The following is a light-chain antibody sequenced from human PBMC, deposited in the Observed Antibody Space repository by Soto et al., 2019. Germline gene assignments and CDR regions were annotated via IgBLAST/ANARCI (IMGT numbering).Light chain of an antibody. J-gene: IGLJ3*02. V-gene: IGLV8-61*01. CDR1: SGSVSTGHF. Sequence: QTVVTQEPSFSVSPGGTVTLTCGLNSGSVSTGHFPSWYQQTPGRAPRTLIYTTNTLSSGVPDRFSGSILGNKAALTITGAQEEDEGDYYSALNMGNGISVFGGGTK. CDR3: ALNMGNGISV. CDR2: TTN.